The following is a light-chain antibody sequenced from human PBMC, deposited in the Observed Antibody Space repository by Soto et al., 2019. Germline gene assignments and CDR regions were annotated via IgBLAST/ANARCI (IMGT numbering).Light chain of an antibody. CDR1: QSVSSW. CDR2: DAS. V-gene: IGKV1-5*01. J-gene: IGKJ1*01. Sequence: IPMTHSPSTLSASLGHRFTITCRASQSVSSWLAWYQQKPGKAPKLLIYDASSLESGVPSRFSGSGSVTEFTLTISSLQPDDFATYYCQQYNDYVTFGQGTKV. CDR3: QQYNDYVT.